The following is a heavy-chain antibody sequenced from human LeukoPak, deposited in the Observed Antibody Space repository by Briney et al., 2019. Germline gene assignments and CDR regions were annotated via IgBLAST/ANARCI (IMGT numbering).Heavy chain of an antibody. CDR1: GFTFDDYA. Sequence: GGSLRLSCAASGFTFDDYAMHWVRQAPGKGLEWVSLISGDGGSTYYADSVRGRFTISRDNSKNSLYLQMNSLRTEDTAVYYCARGLRYYDSSGYPEAYYFDYWGQGTLVTVSS. D-gene: IGHD3-22*01. J-gene: IGHJ4*02. V-gene: IGHV3-43*02. CDR3: ARGLRYYDSSGYPEAYYFDY. CDR2: ISGDGGST.